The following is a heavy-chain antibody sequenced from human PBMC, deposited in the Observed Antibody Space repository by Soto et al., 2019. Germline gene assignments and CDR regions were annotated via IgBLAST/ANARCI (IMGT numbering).Heavy chain of an antibody. CDR3: ARDQGSGWYYY. J-gene: IGHJ4*02. V-gene: IGHV4-59*01. CDR2: IYYSGST. Sequence: SSETLSLTCTVSGGSISSYYWSWIRQPPGKGLEWIGYIYYSGSTNYNPSLKSRVTISVDTSKNQFSLKLSSVTAADTAVYYCARDQGSGWYYYWGQGTLVTVSS. D-gene: IGHD6-19*01. CDR1: GGSISSYY.